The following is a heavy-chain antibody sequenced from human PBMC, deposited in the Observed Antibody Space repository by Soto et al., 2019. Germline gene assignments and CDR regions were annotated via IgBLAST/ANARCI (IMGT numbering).Heavy chain of an antibody. D-gene: IGHD3-3*01. V-gene: IGHV4-39*01. CDR3: ARHALWGEWLFDKRGGNWFDP. Sequence: QLQLQESGPGLVKPSETLSLTCTVSGGSISSSSYYWGWIRQPPGKGLEWIGSIYYSGSTYYNPSLHSRVTVSVDTSKNQFSLEQSSGTAADTAVYYCARHALWGEWLFDKRGGNWFDPWGQGTLVTVSS. J-gene: IGHJ5*02. CDR1: GGSISSSSYY. CDR2: IYYSGST.